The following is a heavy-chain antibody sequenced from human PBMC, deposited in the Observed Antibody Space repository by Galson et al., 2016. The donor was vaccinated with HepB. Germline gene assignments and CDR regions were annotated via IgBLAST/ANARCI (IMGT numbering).Heavy chain of an antibody. Sequence: SVKVSCKASGYTFTNYDISWVRQASGQGLEWVGWMNPNSGNTGYAEKFQDRVTMTRDTSKSTAYMELSSLRSEDTAVYYCAREPRHLYSQGYYGMGVWGQGTTVIVSS. D-gene: IGHD2-15*01. CDR3: AREPRHLYSQGYYGMGV. J-gene: IGHJ6*02. CDR1: GYTFTNYD. CDR2: MNPNSGNT. V-gene: IGHV1-8*01.